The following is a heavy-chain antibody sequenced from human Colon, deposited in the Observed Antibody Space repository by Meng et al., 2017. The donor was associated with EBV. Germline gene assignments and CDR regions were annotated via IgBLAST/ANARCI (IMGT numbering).Heavy chain of an antibody. CDR1: GGSLSGAY. J-gene: IGHJ4*02. CDR2: IIHGGSP. Sequence: QLQLQESGPGLVKPSXPLSLTCAVNGGSLSGAYWNWIRQPPGKGLEWIGEIIHGGSPSYNPSLKSRVTISIDTSKNQLSLMLSSVTAADTAVYYCARRPTGIDYWGQGTLVTVSS. D-gene: IGHD2-8*02. V-gene: IGHV4-34*12. CDR3: ARRPTGIDY.